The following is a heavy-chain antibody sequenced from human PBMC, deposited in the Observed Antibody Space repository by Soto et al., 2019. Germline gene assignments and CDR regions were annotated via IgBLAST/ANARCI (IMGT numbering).Heavy chain of an antibody. D-gene: IGHD3-22*01. CDR1: GRSISSYY. CDR2: IYYSGST. J-gene: IGHJ4*02. V-gene: IGHV4-59*08. Sequence: SETLSLTCTVSGRSISSYYWSWIRQPPGKGLEWIGYIYYSGSTNYNPSLKSRVTISVDTSKNQFSLKLSSVTAADTAVYYCARHGMDYYDSSGYYYSPYDFDYWGQGTLLTVCS. CDR3: ARHGMDYYDSSGYYYSPYDFDY.